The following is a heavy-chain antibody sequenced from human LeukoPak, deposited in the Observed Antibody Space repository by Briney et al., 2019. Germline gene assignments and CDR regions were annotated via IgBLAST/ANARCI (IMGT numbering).Heavy chain of an antibody. CDR1: GGTFSSYA. J-gene: IGHJ2*01. D-gene: IGHD3-10*01. V-gene: IGHV1-69*13. CDR2: IIPMLGTT. Sequence: ASVKVSCKASGGTFSSYAIDWVRQAPGQGLEWMGGIIPMLGTTNYTPKFRGRVTITADESSSTVYMELNSLESEDTAVYYCARENRDRAHYYFDLWGRGTLVTVSS. CDR3: ARENRDRAHYYFDL.